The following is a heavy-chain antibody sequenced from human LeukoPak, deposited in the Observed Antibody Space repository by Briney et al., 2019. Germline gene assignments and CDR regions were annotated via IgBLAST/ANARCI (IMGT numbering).Heavy chain of an antibody. CDR2: INHSGST. V-gene: IGHV4-34*01. CDR1: GGSFSGYY. Sequence: SETLSLTCAVYGGSFSGYYWSWIRQPPGKGLEWIGEINHSGSTNYNPSLKSRVTISVDTSKNQFSLKLSSVTAADTAVYCCARAYCSSTSCYSVLYFDYWGQGTLVTVSS. D-gene: IGHD2-2*01. J-gene: IGHJ4*02. CDR3: ARAYCSSTSCYSVLYFDY.